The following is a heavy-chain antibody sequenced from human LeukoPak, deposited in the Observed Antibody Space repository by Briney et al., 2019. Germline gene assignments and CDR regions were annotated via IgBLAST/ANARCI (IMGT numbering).Heavy chain of an antibody. V-gene: IGHV4-59*08. CDR1: GGSISSYY. J-gene: IGHJ4*02. CDR3: ARHSGGWSRADY. CDR2: IYYSGST. D-gene: IGHD6-19*01. Sequence: SETLSLTCTVSGGSISSYYWSWIRQPPGKGLEWIGYIYYSGSTNYNPSLKSRVTISVDTSKNQFSLKLSSVTAADTAVYYCARHSGGWSRADYWGQGTLDTVSS.